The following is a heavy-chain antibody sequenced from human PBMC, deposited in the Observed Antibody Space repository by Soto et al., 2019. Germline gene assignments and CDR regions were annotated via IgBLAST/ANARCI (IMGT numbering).Heavy chain of an antibody. CDR1: GYTFTSYY. J-gene: IGHJ6*02. Sequence: TSAKASCEASGYTFTSYYMHWVRQYTGQGLEWMGIINPSGGSTSYAQKFQGRVTMTRDTSTSTVYMELSSLRSEDTAVYYCAREGYCSGGSCYNFYYYGMDVWGQGTTVTVSS. CDR2: INPSGGST. V-gene: IGHV1-46*01. D-gene: IGHD2-15*01. CDR3: AREGYCSGGSCYNFYYYGMDV.